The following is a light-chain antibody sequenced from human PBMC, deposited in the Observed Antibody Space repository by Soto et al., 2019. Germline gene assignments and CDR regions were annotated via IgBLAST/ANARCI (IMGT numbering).Light chain of an antibody. CDR3: SSYTSRTTYV. J-gene: IGLJ1*01. CDR1: SSDVGGYNY. CDR2: EVS. Sequence: QSALTQPASVSGSPGQSITISCTGTSSDVGGYNYVSWYQQHPGKAPKLMIYEVSNRPSGVSFRFSGSKSGNTASLTISGLQAEDESDYYCSSYTSRTTYVCGTGTKLTVL. V-gene: IGLV2-14*01.